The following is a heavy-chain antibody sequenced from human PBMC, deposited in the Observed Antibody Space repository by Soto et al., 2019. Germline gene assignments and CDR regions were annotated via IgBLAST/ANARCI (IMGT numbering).Heavy chain of an antibody. V-gene: IGHV4-31*03. J-gene: IGHJ5*02. Sequence: QVQLQESGPGLVKPSQTLSLTCTVSGASMSSGGYYWTWIRQSPGKGLEWIGYIYYSGSTYYNPSLESRVAISLDTSRSQFSLTLHSVTAADTAKYSCARDRHNNFFDPWGQGTLVTVSS. CDR3: ARDRHNNFFDP. CDR1: GASMSSGGYY. D-gene: IGHD6-6*01. CDR2: IYYSGST.